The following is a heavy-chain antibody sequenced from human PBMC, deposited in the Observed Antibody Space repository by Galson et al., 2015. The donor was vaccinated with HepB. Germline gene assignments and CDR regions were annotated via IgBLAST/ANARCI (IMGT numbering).Heavy chain of an antibody. D-gene: IGHD5-18*01. J-gene: IGHJ4*02. Sequence: SLRLSCAASGFVFGDFYMSWIRQAPGKGLEWISYISSTGSATYYADSVKGRFTISRDNAKKSLYLQMNSLRVEDTAVYYCARDPYSYGWDWVDYWGQGDPGHRLL. CDR3: ARDPYSYGWDWVDY. CDR1: GFVFGDFY. V-gene: IGHV3-11*01. CDR2: ISSTGSAT.